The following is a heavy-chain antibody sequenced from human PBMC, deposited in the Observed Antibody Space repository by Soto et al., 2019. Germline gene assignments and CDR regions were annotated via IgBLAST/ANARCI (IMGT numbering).Heavy chain of an antibody. V-gene: IGHV3-23*01. D-gene: IGHD6-19*01. CDR1: GFTFSSYV. CDR3: AKGSSGWYERFDY. CDR2: ISGSGGSA. Sequence: GGSLRLSCAASGFTFSSYVMSWVRQAPGKGLEWVSAISGSGGSAYYADSVKGRFTISRDNSKNTLYLQINSLRAEDTAVYYCAKGSSGWYERFDYWGQGTLVTVSS. J-gene: IGHJ4*02.